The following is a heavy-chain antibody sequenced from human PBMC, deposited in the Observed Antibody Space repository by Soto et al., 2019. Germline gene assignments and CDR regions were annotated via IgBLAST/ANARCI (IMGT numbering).Heavy chain of an antibody. CDR3: AKEDTSMVSWGIDY. CDR2: ISYDANNQ. J-gene: IGHJ4*02. CDR1: GFTFSNYG. Sequence: GGSLRLSCAASGFTFSNYGMHWRRLAPGKGLEWVAVISYDANNQYYADSLKGRFTISRDNSKNTLYLQMNSLRLEDTAVYFCAKEDTSMVSWGIDYWGQGTPV. V-gene: IGHV3-30*18. D-gene: IGHD5-18*01.